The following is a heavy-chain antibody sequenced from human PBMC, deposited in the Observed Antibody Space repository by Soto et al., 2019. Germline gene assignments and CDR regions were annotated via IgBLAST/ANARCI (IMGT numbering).Heavy chain of an antibody. Sequence: PSETLSLTCTVSGGSISSGDYYWSWIRQPPGKGLEWIGYIYYSGSTYYNPSLKSRVAISVDTSKNQFSLKLSSVTAADTAVYYCARASSPTLKWLRQDRYFDYWGQGTLVTVSS. CDR1: GGSISSGDYY. CDR3: ARASSPTLKWLRQDRYFDY. CDR2: IYYSGST. J-gene: IGHJ4*02. D-gene: IGHD5-12*01. V-gene: IGHV4-30-4*01.